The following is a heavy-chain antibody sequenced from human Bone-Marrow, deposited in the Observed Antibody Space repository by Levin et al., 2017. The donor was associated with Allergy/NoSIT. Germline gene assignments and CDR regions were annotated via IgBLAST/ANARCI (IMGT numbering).Heavy chain of an antibody. CDR2: INRDGSRT. CDR3: AKEKYGSKWATFDH. Sequence: AGGSLRLSCATSGFTFDEFSIHWVRQAPGKALEWVSLINRDGSRTFYADSVKGRFTISRDNSRDSLYLEMNSLRDEDTAVYYCAKEKYGSKWATFDHWGQGTLVTVSS. D-gene: IGHD6-13*01. CDR1: GFTFDEFS. J-gene: IGHJ4*02. V-gene: IGHV3-43*01.